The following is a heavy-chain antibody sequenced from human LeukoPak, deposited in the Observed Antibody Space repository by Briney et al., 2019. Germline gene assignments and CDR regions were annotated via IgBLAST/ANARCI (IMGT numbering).Heavy chain of an antibody. D-gene: IGHD4-23*01. J-gene: IGHJ3*02. CDR3: ATPTVGTSRFDGFDI. CDR2: INPNSGGT. CDR1: GYIFTGYY. V-gene: IGHV1-2*02. Sequence: ASVKVSCKASGYIFTGYYMHWVRQAPGLGLEWMGWINPNSGGTNYAQRFQGRVTMTRDTSISTAYMELSRLRSDDTAVYYCATPTVGTSRFDGFDIWGQGTMVTVSP.